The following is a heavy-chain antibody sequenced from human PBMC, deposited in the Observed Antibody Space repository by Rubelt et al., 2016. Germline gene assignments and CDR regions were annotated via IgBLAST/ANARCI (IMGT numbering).Heavy chain of an antibody. J-gene: IGHJ4*02. CDR2: IKQDGSEK. Sequence: EVQLVESGGGLVKPGGSLRLSCAASGFTFSSYSMNWVRQAPGKGLEWVANIKQDGSEKYYVDSGKVRFTIARDNAKNSLYLQMNSLRAEDTAVYYCARDASGWPGGFDYWGQGTLVTVSS. V-gene: IGHV3-7*01. D-gene: IGHD2-15*01. CDR1: GFTFSSYS. CDR3: ARDASGWPGGFDY.